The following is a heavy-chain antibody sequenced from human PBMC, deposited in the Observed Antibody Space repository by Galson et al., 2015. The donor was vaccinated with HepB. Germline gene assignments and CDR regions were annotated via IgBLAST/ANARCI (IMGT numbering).Heavy chain of an antibody. J-gene: IGHJ4*02. D-gene: IGHD3-10*01. CDR1: GYTFTSYA. CDR2: INTNTGNP. Sequence: SVKVSCKASGYTFTSYAMNWVRQAPGQGLEWMGWINTNTGNPTYAQGFTGRFVFSLDTSVSTAYLQISSLKAEDTAVYYCARDAAFGELFFSEPTYYFDYWGQGTLVTVSS. V-gene: IGHV7-4-1*02. CDR3: ARDAAFGELFFSEPTYYFDY.